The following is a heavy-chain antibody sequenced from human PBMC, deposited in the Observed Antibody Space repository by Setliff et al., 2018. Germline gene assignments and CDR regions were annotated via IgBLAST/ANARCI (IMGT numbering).Heavy chain of an antibody. Sequence: ASVKVSCKASGYTLSNSILSWVRQAPGQGLEWVGWISAYNGRTYSAQKFQDRVTLTTHTSTNMGYLELRDLRSDDTAVYYCLRLVRYCTKIACQATSGDEVWGLGTLVTVSS. CDR1: GYTLSNSI. D-gene: IGHD2-8*01. CDR2: ISAYNGRT. J-gene: IGHJ4*02. V-gene: IGHV1-18*01. CDR3: LRLVRYCTKIACQATSGDEV.